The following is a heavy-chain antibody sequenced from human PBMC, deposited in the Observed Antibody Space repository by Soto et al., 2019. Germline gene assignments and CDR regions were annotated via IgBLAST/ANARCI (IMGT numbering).Heavy chain of an antibody. J-gene: IGHJ5*02. V-gene: IGHV4-4*07. D-gene: IGHD1-26*01. CDR2: IYATGDT. CDR1: GASLSRYY. CDR3: VRDGTKNLRDRFEP. Sequence: SETLSLTCNVSGASLSRYYLSWIRQPPGKGLEWIGRIYATGDTDYNPSLKGRISMSVDMSKKQFSLTLRSVTAADTAIYYCVRDGTKNLRDRFEPWGRGILVTVYS.